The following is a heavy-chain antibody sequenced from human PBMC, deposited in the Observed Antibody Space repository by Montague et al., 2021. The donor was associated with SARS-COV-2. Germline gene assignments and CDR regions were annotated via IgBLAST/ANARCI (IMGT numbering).Heavy chain of an antibody. J-gene: IGHJ6*02. Sequence: SETLSLTCADYGGSFSGYYWSWIRQSPGKGLEWIGEINHSGSTNYNPSLKSRVTISVDTSKNQFSLKLSSVTAADTAVYYCARVRYYGSGTSLGMDVWGQGTTVTVSS. D-gene: IGHD3-10*01. CDR1: GGSFSGYY. CDR3: ARVRYYGSGTSLGMDV. V-gene: IGHV4-34*01. CDR2: INHSGST.